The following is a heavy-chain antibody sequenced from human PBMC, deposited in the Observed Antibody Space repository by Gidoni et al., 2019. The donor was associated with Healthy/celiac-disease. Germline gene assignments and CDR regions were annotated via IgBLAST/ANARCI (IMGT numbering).Heavy chain of an antibody. V-gene: IGHV1-24*01. CDR1: GYTLTELS. CDR3: ETGGWGGNWFDP. D-gene: IGHD3-16*01. CDR2: FDPEDGET. Sequence: QVQLVQSGAEVKKPGASVKVSCKVSGYTLTELSMHWVRQAPGKGLGWMGGFDPEDGETIYAQKFQGRVTMTEDKSTATAYMGLSSLRSEDTAVYYWETGGWGGNWFDPWGQGTLVTVSS. J-gene: IGHJ5*02.